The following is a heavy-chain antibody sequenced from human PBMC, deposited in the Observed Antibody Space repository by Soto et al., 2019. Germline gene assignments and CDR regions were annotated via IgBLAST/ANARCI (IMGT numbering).Heavy chain of an antibody. CDR2: INGRGNYI. D-gene: IGHD1-26*01. CDR1: GFTFSTYT. CDR3: VREDGKVGTNSAFDY. Sequence: GVLRLSCASSGFTFSTYTMNWVRQAPGKGLEWVSSINGRGNYIYYAESVKGRFTISRDNAKNSLHLQMDRLRAEDTALYYCVREDGKVGTNSAFDYWGLGALVTVSS. J-gene: IGHJ4*02. V-gene: IGHV3-21*01.